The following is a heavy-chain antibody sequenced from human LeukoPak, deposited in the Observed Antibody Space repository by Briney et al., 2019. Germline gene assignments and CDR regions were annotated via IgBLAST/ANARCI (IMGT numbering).Heavy chain of an antibody. CDR3: ARGRDGGNYTPLDY. Sequence: SETLSLTCTVSDGSITSPTYYWGWIRQPPGKGLEWIGIIYYSGNTYYNASLKSRVTISLDTSKNQFSLKLSSVTAADTAVYYCARGRDGGNYTPLDYWGQGTLVTVSS. V-gene: IGHV4-39*07. CDR1: DGSITSPTYY. D-gene: IGHD4-23*01. CDR2: IYYSGNT. J-gene: IGHJ4*02.